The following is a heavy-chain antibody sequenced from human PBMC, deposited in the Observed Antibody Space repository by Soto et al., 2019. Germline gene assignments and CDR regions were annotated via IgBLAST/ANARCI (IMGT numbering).Heavy chain of an antibody. D-gene: IGHD3-22*01. V-gene: IGHV3-23*01. CDR1: GFNFRSYA. Sequence: GGTQRLSYAASGFNFRSYAMSWVSQAPGKVLEWVSAISGSGGSTYYADSVKGRFTISRDNSKNTLYLQMNSLRAEDTAVYYCAKLPATMIVVATADFDYWGQGTLVTVSS. CDR3: AKLPATMIVVATADFDY. CDR2: ISGSGGST. J-gene: IGHJ4*02.